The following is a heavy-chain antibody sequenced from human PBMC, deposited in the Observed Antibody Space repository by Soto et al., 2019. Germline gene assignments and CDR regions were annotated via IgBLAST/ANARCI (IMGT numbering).Heavy chain of an antibody. CDR2: IIPIFGTA. J-gene: IGHJ4*02. D-gene: IGHD3-16*01. CDR1: GGTFSSYA. V-gene: IGHV1-69*01. CDR3: ARHYDYVWGSSNLFFDY. Sequence: QVQLVQSGAEVKKPGSSVKVSCKASGGTFSSYAISWVRQAPGQGLEWMGGIIPIFGTASYAQKFQGRVTITADESTSTAYMELSSLRSEDTAVYYCARHYDYVWGSSNLFFDYWGQGTLVTVSS.